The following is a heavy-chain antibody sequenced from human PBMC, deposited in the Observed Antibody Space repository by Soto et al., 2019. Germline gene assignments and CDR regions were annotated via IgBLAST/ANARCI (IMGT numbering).Heavy chain of an antibody. CDR3: ARDLNYEGYCYYYGMDV. J-gene: IGHJ6*02. CDR1: GFTFSSYA. D-gene: IGHD4-4*01. Sequence: QVQLVESGGGVVQPGRSLRLSCAASGFTFSSYAMHWVRQAPGKGLVWVAVISYDGSNKYYADSVKGRFTISRDNSKNTMYLQMNSLRAEDTAVYYCARDLNYEGYCYYYGMDVWGQGTKVTGSS. CDR2: ISYDGSNK. V-gene: IGHV3-30-3*01.